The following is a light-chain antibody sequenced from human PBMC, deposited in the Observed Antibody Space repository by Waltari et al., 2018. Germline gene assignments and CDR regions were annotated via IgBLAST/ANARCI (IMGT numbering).Light chain of an antibody. CDR1: PSLLHSTGNNY. Sequence: DIVVTQSPLSLPVTPGEPASISCRSSPSLLHSTGNNYLDWYLQKPGQSPQLLIYLGSNRASGVPDRFSGSGSGTDFTLKISRVEAEDVGVYYCMQSLQALWTFGQGTKVEIK. J-gene: IGKJ1*01. CDR2: LGS. V-gene: IGKV2-28*01. CDR3: MQSLQALWT.